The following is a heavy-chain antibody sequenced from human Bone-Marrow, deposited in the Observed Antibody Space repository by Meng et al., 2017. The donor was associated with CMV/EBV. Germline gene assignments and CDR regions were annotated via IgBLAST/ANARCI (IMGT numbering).Heavy chain of an antibody. CDR1: GFTFSSYW. J-gene: IGHJ4*02. D-gene: IGHD6-13*01. V-gene: IGHV3-7*01. CDR3: AREAIAARNDKDY. Sequence: GESRKISCAASGFTFSSYWMSWVRQAPGKGLEWVANIKQDGSEKYSVDSEKGRFTISRDNAKNSLYLQMNSLRAEDTAVYYCAREAIAARNDKDYWGQGTLVTVSS. CDR2: IKQDGSEK.